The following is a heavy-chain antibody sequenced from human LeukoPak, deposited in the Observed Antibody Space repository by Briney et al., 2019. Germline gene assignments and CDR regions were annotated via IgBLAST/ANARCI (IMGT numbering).Heavy chain of an antibody. J-gene: IGHJ4*02. CDR2: ISSSGSTI. CDR1: GFTFSSYE. Sequence: PGGSLRLSCAASGFTFSSYEMNWVRQAPGKGLEWVSYISSSGSTIYYADSVKGRFTISRDNAKNSLYLQMNSLRAEDTAVYYCARVHDILTGYDYWGQGTLVTVSS. D-gene: IGHD3-9*01. CDR3: ARVHDILTGYDY. V-gene: IGHV3-48*03.